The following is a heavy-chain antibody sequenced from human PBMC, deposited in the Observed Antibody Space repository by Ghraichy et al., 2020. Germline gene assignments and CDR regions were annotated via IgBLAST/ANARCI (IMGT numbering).Heavy chain of an antibody. Sequence: GGSLRLSCEGSGFSFSGYTMIWVRLTPRKALEWVSYITWSSITILYTDSVKGRFTISRDNAKNSLYLQMNSLRAEDTAVYYCARLPLPRRAAVGDWYFDRGGGGTLVSVCS. CDR2: ITWSSITI. CDR1: GFSFSGYT. D-gene: IGHD6-13*01. J-gene: IGHJ2*01. V-gene: IGHV3-48*01. CDR3: ARLPLPRRAAVGDWYFDR.